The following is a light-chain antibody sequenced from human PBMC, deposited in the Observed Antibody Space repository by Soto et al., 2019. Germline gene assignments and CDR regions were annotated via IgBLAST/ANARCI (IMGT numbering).Light chain of an antibody. CDR3: QVWDSSSDQWV. J-gene: IGLJ3*02. V-gene: IGLV3-21*02. Sequence: SSELTQPPSVSVAPGQTATITCGGNNIGIKNVHWYQQRPGQAPVLVVSDDSDRPPGIPERFSGSRSANTARLIISRVEAGDEADYSCQVWDSSSDQWVFGGGTKVTVL. CDR2: DDS. CDR1: NIGIKN.